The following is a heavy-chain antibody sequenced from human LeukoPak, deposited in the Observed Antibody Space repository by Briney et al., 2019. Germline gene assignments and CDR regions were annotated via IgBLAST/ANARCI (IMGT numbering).Heavy chain of an antibody. V-gene: IGHV3-48*04. J-gene: IGHJ4*02. Sequence: GGSLRLSCAASGFAFSSSDIHWVRQAPGKGLEWVSYISSSGSTIYYADSVKGRFTIPRDNAKNSLYLQMNSLRAEDTAVYYCARGLLWFGELTYFDYWGQGTLVTVSS. CDR3: ARGLLWFGELTYFDY. D-gene: IGHD3-10*01. CDR1: GFAFSSSD. CDR2: ISSSGSTI.